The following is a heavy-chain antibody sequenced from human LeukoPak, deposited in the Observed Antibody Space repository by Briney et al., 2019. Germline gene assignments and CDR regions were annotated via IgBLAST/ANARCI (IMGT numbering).Heavy chain of an antibody. J-gene: IGHJ4*02. V-gene: IGHV1-69*05. CDR2: IIPIFGTA. CDR3: ARGGYSGSYTNFDS. CDR1: GGTFSSYA. D-gene: IGHD1-26*01. Sequence: SVKVSCKASGGTFSSYAISWVRQAPGQGLEWMGRIIPIFGTANYAQKFQGRVTITTDESTSTAYMELSSLRSEDTAVYYCARGGYSGSYTNFDSWGQGTLVTVSS.